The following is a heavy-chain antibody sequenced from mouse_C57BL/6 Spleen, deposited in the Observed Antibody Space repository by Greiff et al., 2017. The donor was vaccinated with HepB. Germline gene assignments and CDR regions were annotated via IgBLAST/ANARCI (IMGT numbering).Heavy chain of an antibody. V-gene: IGHV1-80*01. Sequence: QVQLQQSGAELVKPGASVKISCKASGYAFSSYWMNWVKQRPGKGLEWIGQIYPGDGDTNYNGKFKGKATLTADKSSSTAYMQLSSLTSEDSAVYFCARVRYTQGWYFDVWGTGTTVTVSS. D-gene: IGHD2-14*01. CDR1: GYAFSSYW. CDR3: ARVRYTQGWYFDV. J-gene: IGHJ1*03. CDR2: IYPGDGDT.